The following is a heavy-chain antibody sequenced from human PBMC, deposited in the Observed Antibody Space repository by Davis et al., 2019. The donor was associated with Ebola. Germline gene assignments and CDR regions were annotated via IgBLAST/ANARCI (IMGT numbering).Heavy chain of an antibody. J-gene: IGHJ6*02. CDR3: ARDTIVVVPAAILFSYYGMDV. CDR2: IKQDGRAE. Sequence: PGGSLRLSCAASGFTFGDYAMSWFRQAQGKGLEWVANIKQDGRAEYSVDSVKGRFTISRDNANNSLYLQMNSLRAEDTAVYYCARDTIVVVPAAILFSYYGMDVWGQGTTVTVSS. D-gene: IGHD2-2*02. CDR1: GFTFGDYA. V-gene: IGHV3-7*03.